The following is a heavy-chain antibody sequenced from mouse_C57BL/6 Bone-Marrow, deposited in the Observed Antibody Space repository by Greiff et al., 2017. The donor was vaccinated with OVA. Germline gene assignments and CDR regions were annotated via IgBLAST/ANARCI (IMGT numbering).Heavy chain of an antibody. CDR3: ARETTVVARGDV. Sequence: EVQLQQSGPGLVKPSQSLSLTCSVTGYSITSGYYWNWIRQFPGNKLEWMGYISYDGSNNYNPSLKNRISITRDTSKNQFFLKLNSVTTEDTATYYCARETTVVARGDVWGTGTTVTVSS. V-gene: IGHV3-6*01. J-gene: IGHJ1*03. CDR1: GYSITSGYY. CDR2: ISYDGSN. D-gene: IGHD1-1*01.